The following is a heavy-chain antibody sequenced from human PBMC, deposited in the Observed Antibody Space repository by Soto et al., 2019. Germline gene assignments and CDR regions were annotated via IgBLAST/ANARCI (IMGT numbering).Heavy chain of an antibody. CDR2: IYPAGPT. CDR3: ARDADSSGLHY. V-gene: IGHV3-53*01. CDR1: GFTVSGMF. D-gene: IGHD6-19*01. J-gene: IGHJ4*02. Sequence: GGSLRLSCAASGFTVSGMFMNWVRQAPGKGLEWVSVIYPAGPTYYADSVKGRFTISRDNSKNTLFLQLNNLRAEDTAVYYCARDADSSGLHYWGQGILVTVSS.